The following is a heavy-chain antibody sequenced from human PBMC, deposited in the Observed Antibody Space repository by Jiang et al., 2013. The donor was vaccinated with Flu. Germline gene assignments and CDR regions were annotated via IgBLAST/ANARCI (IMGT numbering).Heavy chain of an antibody. Sequence: GAEVKKPGASVKISCETSGYRFTGYLIYWVRQAPGQRPEYMGWINPDAGNTGYSQNFQARVTITRDTSASTVHMELSGLTSEDTAVYYCARPSGNYLDSWGQGTLVTVSS. V-gene: IGHV1-3*01. CDR1: GYRFTGYL. J-gene: IGHJ4*02. CDR3: ARPSGNYLDS. CDR2: INPDAGNT. D-gene: IGHD1-26*01.